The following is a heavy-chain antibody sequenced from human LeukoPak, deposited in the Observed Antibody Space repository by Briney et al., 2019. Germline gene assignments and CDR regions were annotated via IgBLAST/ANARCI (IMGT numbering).Heavy chain of an antibody. CDR1: GYTFTGYY. CDR2: FDPYSGGA. CDR3: AGGGGSYGDV. D-gene: IGHD1-26*01. J-gene: IGHJ3*01. Sequence: ASVKVSCKASGYTFTGYYMHWVRQAPGQGLEWMGRFDPYSGGASYALEFEGRVTVTRDPSISTDYMELSRLGPDDTAVYYCAGGGGSYGDVWGQGTAVTVSS. V-gene: IGHV1-2*06.